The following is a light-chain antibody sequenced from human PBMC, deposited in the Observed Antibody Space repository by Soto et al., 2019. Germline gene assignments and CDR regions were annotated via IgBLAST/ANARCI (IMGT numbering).Light chain of an antibody. V-gene: IGKV3-15*01. CDR3: QQYNNWPTWT. Sequence: EILMTQSPATLSVSPGERATFSCRASQSVSSNLAWYQQKPGQAPRLLIYGASTRATGIPARFSGSGSGTEFTLTISSLQSEDFAVYYCQQYNNWPTWTFGQGTKVDIK. CDR2: GAS. CDR1: QSVSSN. J-gene: IGKJ1*01.